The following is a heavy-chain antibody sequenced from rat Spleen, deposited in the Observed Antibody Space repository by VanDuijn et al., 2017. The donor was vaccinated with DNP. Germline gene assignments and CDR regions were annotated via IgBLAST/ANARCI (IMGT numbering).Heavy chain of an antibody. CDR3: ARHTTDHYYAMDA. J-gene: IGHJ4*01. D-gene: IGHD1-6*01. CDR1: GFTFSDYY. Sequence: EVQLVESGGGLVQPGRSLKLSCATSGFTFSDYYMAWVRQAPTKGLEWVASISTSGGSTYYRDSVKGRFTVSRDNAKSTLYLQMDSLRSEDTATYYCARHTTDHYYAMDAWGQGTSVTVSS. CDR2: ISTSGGST. V-gene: IGHV5-25*01.